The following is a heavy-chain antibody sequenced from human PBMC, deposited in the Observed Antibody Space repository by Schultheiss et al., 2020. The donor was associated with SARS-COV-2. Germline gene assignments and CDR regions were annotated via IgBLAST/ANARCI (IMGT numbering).Heavy chain of an antibody. CDR1: GGSFSGYY. CDR2: IYYSGST. J-gene: IGHJ6*02. D-gene: IGHD6-19*01. V-gene: IGHV4-59*01. Sequence: SETLSLTCAVYGGSFSGYYWSWIRQPPGKGLEWIGYIYYSGSTNYNPSLKSRVTISVDTSKNQFSLKLSSVTAADTAAYYCARGGRERGSGWYASNYYYGMDVWGQGTTVTVSS. CDR3: ARGGRERGSGWYASNYYYGMDV.